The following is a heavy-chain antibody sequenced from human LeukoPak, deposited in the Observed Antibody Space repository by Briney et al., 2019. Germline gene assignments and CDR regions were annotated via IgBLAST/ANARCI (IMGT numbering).Heavy chain of an antibody. Sequence: GGSLRLSCTASGFTFGDYAMSWVRQAPGKGLEWVGFIRSKAYGGTTEYAASVKGRFTISRDDSKSIAYLQMNSLKTEDTAVYYCTRLELGAFDIWGQGTMVTVSS. CDR1: GFTFGDYA. CDR2: IRSKAYGGTT. CDR3: TRLELGAFDI. J-gene: IGHJ3*02. V-gene: IGHV3-49*04. D-gene: IGHD1-7*01.